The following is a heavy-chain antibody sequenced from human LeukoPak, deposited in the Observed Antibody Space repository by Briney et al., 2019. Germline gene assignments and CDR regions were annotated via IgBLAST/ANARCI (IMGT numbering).Heavy chain of an antibody. CDR3: ARQGSGGRAFDI. V-gene: IGHV4-59*08. CDR2: MSNSGST. D-gene: IGHD3-16*01. J-gene: IGHJ3*02. CDR1: GGSISSYY. Sequence: SETLSLTCNVSGGSISSYYWSWIRQPPGKGLKWIGYMSNSGSTNYNPSLKSRVTISLDTSKNQFSLKLSSVTAADTAVYYCARQGSGGRAFDIWGQGTMVTVSS.